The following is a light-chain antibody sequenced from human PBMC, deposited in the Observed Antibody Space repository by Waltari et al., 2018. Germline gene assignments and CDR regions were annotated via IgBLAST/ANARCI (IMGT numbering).Light chain of an antibody. CDR1: QSINNY. CDR2: AAS. Sequence: DIHMTQSPSSLSPSVGDRVTITCRASQSINNYLNWYQQNPGKAPKLLIYAASSLQGGVPSRFSGSGSGTDFTLTISSLQPEDFATYYCQQSYTTPTWTFGQGTKVEIK. J-gene: IGKJ1*01. CDR3: QQSYTTPTWT. V-gene: IGKV1-39*01.